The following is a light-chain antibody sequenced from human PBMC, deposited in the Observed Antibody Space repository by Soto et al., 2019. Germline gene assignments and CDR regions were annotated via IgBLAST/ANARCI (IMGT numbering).Light chain of an antibody. CDR2: DAS. CDR1: QDINNF. V-gene: IGKV1-33*01. Sequence: DIPMTQSPSSLSASVGDRVTITCQASQDINNFLNWYQHKPGKAPELLIYDASDLETGVPSRFSGSGSGTDFTFTISSLQPEDIATYYCQQYYNLALTFGGGTRVEIK. CDR3: QQYYNLALT. J-gene: IGKJ4*01.